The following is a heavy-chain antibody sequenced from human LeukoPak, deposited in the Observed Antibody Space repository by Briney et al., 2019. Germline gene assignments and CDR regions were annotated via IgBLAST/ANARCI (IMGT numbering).Heavy chain of an antibody. Sequence: ASVKVSCKASGYSFTSYFIHWVRQAPGQGLEWMGMINPGGGGTSYAQKFQGRVTMTRDTSTSTVYMELSSLRSEDTALYYCARDGRIAVSGHYYYYMDVWGKGTTVTVSS. J-gene: IGHJ6*03. D-gene: IGHD6-19*01. V-gene: IGHV1-46*01. CDR2: INPGGGGT. CDR3: ARDGRIAVSGHYYYYMDV. CDR1: GYSFTSYF.